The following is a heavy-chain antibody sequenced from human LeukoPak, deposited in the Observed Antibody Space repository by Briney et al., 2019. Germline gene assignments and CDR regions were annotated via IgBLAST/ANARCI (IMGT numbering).Heavy chain of an antibody. V-gene: IGHV5-51*01. J-gene: IGHJ4*02. CDR3: AGQNDFRLDY. CDR2: IYPGDSDT. D-gene: IGHD3-3*01. CDR1: GYTFSSYW. Sequence: RGESLKISCKGSGYTFSSYWIGWVRQLPGKGLEWMGIIYPGDSDTRYSPSLQGQVTISVDTSIGTAYLQWSSLKASDTAIYYCAGQNDFRLDYWGQGTLATVSS.